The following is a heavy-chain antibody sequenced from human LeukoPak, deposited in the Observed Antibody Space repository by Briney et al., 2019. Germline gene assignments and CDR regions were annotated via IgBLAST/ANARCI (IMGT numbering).Heavy chain of an antibody. CDR1: GFIFTNAW. J-gene: IGHJ4*02. V-gene: IGHV3-15*07. D-gene: IGHD3-3*01. Sequence: GGSLRLSCAASGFIFTNAWMNWVRQAPGKGLEWVGRIKMKSDGGTTDYAALVKGRFTISRDDSKNRLYLQMNSLKTEDTAVYYCTTGGDLWSGYPDNFDFWGQGTLVTVSS. CDR3: TTGGDLWSGYPDNFDF. CDR2: IKMKSDGGTT.